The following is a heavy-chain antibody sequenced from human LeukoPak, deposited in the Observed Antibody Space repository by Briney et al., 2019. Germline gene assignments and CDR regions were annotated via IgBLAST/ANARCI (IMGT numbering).Heavy chain of an antibody. CDR1: GYSFTTYA. D-gene: IGHD4-17*01. Sequence: GTSVKVSCKASGYSFTTYATHWVRQAPGQRLEWMGWINPDKGDTQYSQNFQGRITVTRDTSASTTYMELSSLVSGDTAVYYCARRLKSSYGNPFDYWGQGTLVTVSS. V-gene: IGHV1-3*01. J-gene: IGHJ4*02. CDR3: ARRLKSSYGNPFDY. CDR2: INPDKGDT.